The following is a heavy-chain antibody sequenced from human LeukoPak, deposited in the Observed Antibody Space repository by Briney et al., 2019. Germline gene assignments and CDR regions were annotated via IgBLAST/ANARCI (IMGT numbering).Heavy chain of an antibody. CDR3: AKVRSGWYVLDY. J-gene: IGHJ4*02. CDR1: GFTFSRLW. Sequence: GGSLRLSCAASGFTFSRLWMHWVRQAPGKGLVWVSRINTDGSNTNYADSVKGRFTISRDNAKNTLYLQMNSLRAEDTAIYYCAKVRSGWYVLDYWGQGTLVTVSS. D-gene: IGHD6-19*01. V-gene: IGHV3-74*01. CDR2: INTDGSNT.